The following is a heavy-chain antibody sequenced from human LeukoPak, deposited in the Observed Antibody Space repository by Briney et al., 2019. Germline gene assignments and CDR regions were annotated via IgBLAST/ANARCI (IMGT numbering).Heavy chain of an antibody. CDR2: ISSSSNYI. J-gene: IGHJ4*02. D-gene: IGHD3-16*01. Sequence: PGGPLNLSCPASGFPFSSYALNWVRQPPGKGLDWVSYISSSSNYIYYADSVKGRFTISRDNAKNSLYLQMNSLRAEDTAVYYCAAQGVFSHGGYWGQGTLVTVSS. CDR1: GFPFSSYA. CDR3: AAQGVFSHGGY. V-gene: IGHV3-21*04.